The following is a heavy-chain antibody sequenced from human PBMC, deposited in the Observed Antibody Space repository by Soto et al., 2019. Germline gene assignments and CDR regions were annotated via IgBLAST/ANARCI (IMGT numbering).Heavy chain of an antibody. J-gene: IGHJ4*02. D-gene: IGHD3-22*01. V-gene: IGHV1-18*01. CDR3: PRDYYDSSGHGGY. CDR2: ISAYNGNT. Sequence: ASVKVSCKASGYTFTSYGISWVRQPPGKGLEWMGWISAYNGNTNYAQKLQGRVTMTTDTSTSTAYIELRSLRSDDTAVYYCPRDYYDSSGHGGYCGRGPLVTVSS. CDR1: GYTFTSYG.